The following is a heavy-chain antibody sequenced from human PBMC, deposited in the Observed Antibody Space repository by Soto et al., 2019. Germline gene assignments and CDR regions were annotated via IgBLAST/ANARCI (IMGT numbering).Heavy chain of an antibody. CDR2: INPNSGGT. J-gene: IGHJ4*02. CDR3: ARVVAARDFDY. D-gene: IGHD6-6*01. V-gene: IGHV1-2*02. CDR1: EYTFTGCY. Sequence: ASVRFSCKASEYTFTGCYMHWVRQAPGQGLEWMGWINPNSGGTNYAQKLQGRVTMTRDTSISTAYMELSRLRSDDTAVYYCARVVAARDFDYWGQGTLVTVSS.